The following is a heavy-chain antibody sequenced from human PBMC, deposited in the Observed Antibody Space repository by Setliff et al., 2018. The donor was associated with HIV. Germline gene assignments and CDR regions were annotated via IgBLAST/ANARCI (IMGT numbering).Heavy chain of an antibody. CDR3: ARDSRWLQFPYFDS. CDR1: GGSVTSGNYF. J-gene: IGHJ4*01. D-gene: IGHD5-12*01. Sequence: SETLSLTCTVSGGSVTSGNYFWSWIRQPAGKGLEWIGHMYTDGSTNYNPSFKSRVTISADTSKNQFSLKLSSVTAADTAVYYCARDSRWLQFPYFDSWGQGTPVTVSS. V-gene: IGHV4-61*09. CDR2: MYTDGST.